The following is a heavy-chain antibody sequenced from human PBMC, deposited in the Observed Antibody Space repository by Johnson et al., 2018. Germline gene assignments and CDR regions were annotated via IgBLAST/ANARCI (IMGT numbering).Heavy chain of an antibody. V-gene: IGHV1-69*09. CDR1: GGTFGNYS. J-gene: IGHJ1*01. D-gene: IGHD2-15*01. CDR2: IIPVLEIA. Sequence: QVQLVESGAEVKKPGSSVKVSCRASGGTFGNYSIIWLRQAPGQGLEWMGRIIPVLEIANYALSFQGRVTITADKSTSTAYMALSSLRSEDTAMYYCASGPCNDGRCYPTLFQDWGQGTLVTV. CDR3: ASGPCNDGRCYPTLFQD.